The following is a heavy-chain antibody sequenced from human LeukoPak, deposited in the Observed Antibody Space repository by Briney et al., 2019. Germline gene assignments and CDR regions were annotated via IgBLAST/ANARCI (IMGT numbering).Heavy chain of an antibody. CDR3: ADLGGTHERYFRAGTLLA. Sequence: GGASRHPCEAFWIHVCKQQMHWGRPAAGKRLEWDSYIRCCGSTKYYAYSVKGRLPISRDNAKNSLYLHMNSLRAEDTAVYYCADLGGTHERYFRAGTLLAWGQGTLVTVSS. CDR1: IHVCKQQ. J-gene: IGHJ5*02. CDR2: IRCCGSTK. D-gene: IGHD3-9*01. V-gene: IGHV3-48*03.